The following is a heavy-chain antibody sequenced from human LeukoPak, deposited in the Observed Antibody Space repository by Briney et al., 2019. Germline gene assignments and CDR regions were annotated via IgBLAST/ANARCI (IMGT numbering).Heavy chain of an antibody. CDR2: ISAYNGNT. CDR1: GYTFTRNG. D-gene: IGHD3-16*02. CDR3: ARDPGIVGQLSFEH. J-gene: IGHJ4*02. Sequence: ASVKVSCKASGYTFTRNGISWLRQAPGQGLEWMGWISAYNGNTIYAQNFQGRVTMTTDTSTSTAYMELRRLRSDDTAVFYCARDPGIVGQLSFEHWGQGTLVTVSS. V-gene: IGHV1-18*01.